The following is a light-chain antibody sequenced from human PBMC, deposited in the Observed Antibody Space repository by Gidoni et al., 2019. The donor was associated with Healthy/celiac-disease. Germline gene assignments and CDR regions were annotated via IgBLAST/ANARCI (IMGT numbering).Light chain of an antibody. Sequence: DIVMTQSPASLAVSLGERATINCKSSQSVLYSSNNKNYLAWYQQKPGQPPKLLIYWASTRESGVPDRFSGSGSGTDFTLTISSLQAEDVAVYYCQQYYSTPPLTFGGGTKEEIK. V-gene: IGKV4-1*01. CDR2: WAS. CDR1: QSVLYSSNNKNY. J-gene: IGKJ4*01. CDR3: QQYYSTPPLT.